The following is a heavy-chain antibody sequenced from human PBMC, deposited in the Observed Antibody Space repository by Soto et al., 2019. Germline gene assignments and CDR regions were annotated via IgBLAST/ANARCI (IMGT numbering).Heavy chain of an antibody. V-gene: IGHV4-31*03. D-gene: IGHD6-19*01. CDR1: GGSISSGGYY. J-gene: IGHJ6*04. CDR3: ASRVAGAGYYYYQGMDV. Sequence: SETLSLTCTVSGGSISSGGYYWNWIRQHPGKGLEWIGYIYYSGSTYYNPSLKSRVTISVDTSKNQFSLKLSSVTAADTAVYYCASRVAGAGYYYYQGMDVWGKGTTVTVSS. CDR2: IYYSGST.